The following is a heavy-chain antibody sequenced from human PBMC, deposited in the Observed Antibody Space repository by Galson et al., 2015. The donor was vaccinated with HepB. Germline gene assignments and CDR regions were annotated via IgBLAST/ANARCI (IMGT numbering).Heavy chain of an antibody. CDR1: GFTVSSNY. CDR2: IYSGGST. Sequence: SLRLSCAASGFTVSSNYMSWVRQAPGKGLEWVSVIYSGGSTYYADSVKGRFTISRDNSKNTLYLQMNSLRAEDTAVYYCARSPQWEPTAGAFDIWGQGTMVTVSS. CDR3: ARSPQWEPTAGAFDI. V-gene: IGHV3-66*02. J-gene: IGHJ3*02. D-gene: IGHD1-26*01.